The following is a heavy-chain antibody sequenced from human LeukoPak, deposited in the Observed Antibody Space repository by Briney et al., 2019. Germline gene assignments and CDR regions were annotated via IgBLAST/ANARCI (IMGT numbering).Heavy chain of an antibody. J-gene: IGHJ6*03. Sequence: GASVKVSCKASGDTFTSYYMHWVRQAPGQGLEWMGIITPSGDSTNYAQKFQGRVTMTRDTSTSTVYMELSSLRSEDTAVYYCASALADYGDYVRYYYMDVWGKGTTVTVSS. CDR2: ITPSGDST. CDR3: ASALADYGDYVRYYYMDV. D-gene: IGHD4-17*01. V-gene: IGHV1-46*01. CDR1: GDTFTSYY.